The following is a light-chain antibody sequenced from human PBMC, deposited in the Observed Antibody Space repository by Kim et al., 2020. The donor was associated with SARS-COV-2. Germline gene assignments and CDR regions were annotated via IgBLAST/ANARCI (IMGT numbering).Light chain of an antibody. CDR3: QQFGTSSYT. J-gene: IGKJ2*01. CDR2: GAS. Sequence: EIVLTQSPGTLSLSPGERATLSCRASQSVSSSHLAWYQQRPGQAPRLLIYGASFRATGIPDRFSGSGSGTDFTLTISRLEPEDFAVYYCQQFGTSSYTFGQGPKLEIK. CDR1: QSVSSSH. V-gene: IGKV3-20*01.